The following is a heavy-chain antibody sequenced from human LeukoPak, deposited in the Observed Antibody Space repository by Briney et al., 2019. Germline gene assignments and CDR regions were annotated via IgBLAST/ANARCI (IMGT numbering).Heavy chain of an antibody. D-gene: IGHD3-22*01. V-gene: IGHV4-4*02. CDR1: VDSISSSNW. CDR2: IFHSGST. J-gene: IGHJ4*02. CDR3: ATYYDSSGNRFDY. Sequence: KPSETLSLTCAVSVDSISSSNWWSWVGQSPGKGLEWIGEIFHSGSTNYNPSLKSRVSMSVDKSKNQFSLTLSSVTAADTAVYYCATYYDSSGNRFDYWGQGTLVTVSS.